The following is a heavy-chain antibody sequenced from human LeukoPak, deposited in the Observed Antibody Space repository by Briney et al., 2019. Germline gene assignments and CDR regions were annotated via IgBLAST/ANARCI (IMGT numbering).Heavy chain of an antibody. CDR2: IYSTGST. CDR1: GGSITSYY. D-gene: IGHD3-3*01. J-gene: IGHJ4*02. Sequence: PSKTLSLTCTVSGGSITSYYWSWIRQPPGKGLEYIGYIYSTGSTSYIPSLKSRVTMSVDTSKNQFSLTLASVTAADTAVYYCARAFWSGYYYVFDYWGQGALVTVSS. CDR3: ARAFWSGYYYVFDY. V-gene: IGHV4-59*01.